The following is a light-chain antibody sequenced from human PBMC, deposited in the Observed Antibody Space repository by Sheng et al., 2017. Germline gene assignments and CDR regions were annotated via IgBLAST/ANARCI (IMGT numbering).Light chain of an antibody. V-gene: IGKV1-39*01. CDR2: AAF. J-gene: IGKJ4*01. CDR3: QQTYTTPVT. Sequence: DIQMTQSPSSLSASVGDRVTITCRTSHNINTNLNWFQQRPGEAPKLLIYAAFSLERGVPSRFSGSGSGTDFTLTISSLHPEDFAIYFCQQTYTTPVTFGGGPRWRS. CDR1: HNINTN.